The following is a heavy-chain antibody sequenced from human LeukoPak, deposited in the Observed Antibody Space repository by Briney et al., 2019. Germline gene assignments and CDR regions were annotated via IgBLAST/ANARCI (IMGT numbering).Heavy chain of an antibody. D-gene: IGHD3-16*01. CDR2: ISSSSSYI. V-gene: IGHV3-21*01. Sequence: GGSLRLSCAASGFTFSSYNMNWVRQAPGKGLEWVSFISSSSSYIYYADSVKGRFTISRDYAKNSLYLQMNSLRAEDTAVYYCARDYRRLRLGEGDYWGQGTLVTVSS. J-gene: IGHJ4*02. CDR1: GFTFSSYN. CDR3: ARDYRRLRLGEGDY.